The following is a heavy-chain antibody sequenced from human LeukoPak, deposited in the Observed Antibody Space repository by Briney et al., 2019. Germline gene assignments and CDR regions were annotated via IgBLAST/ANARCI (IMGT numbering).Heavy chain of an antibody. V-gene: IGHV4-61*02. J-gene: IGHJ4*02. CDR3: ARGTTCID. D-gene: IGHD4-17*01. CDR1: GGSIRSSRYY. Sequence: PSETLSLTCTVSGGSIRSSRYYWSWIRQPAGKGLEWIGRIYTSGSTNYNPSLKSRVTISVDTSKNQFSLKLSSVTAADTAVYYCARGTTCIDWGQGTLVTVSS. CDR2: IYTSGST.